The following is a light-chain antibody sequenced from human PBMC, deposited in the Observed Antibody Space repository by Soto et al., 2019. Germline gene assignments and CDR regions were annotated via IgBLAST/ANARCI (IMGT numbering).Light chain of an antibody. CDR1: QTISSW. CDR2: KAS. CDR3: QHFYPTPPVT. Sequence: DIQMTHSPSTLSGSVGDRVTITSRASQTISSWLAWYQQKPGKAPKLLIYKASTLKSGVPSRFSGSGSGTDFTLTISNLQPEDFATYYCQHFYPTPPVTFGQGTRLEIK. V-gene: IGKV1-5*03. J-gene: IGKJ5*01.